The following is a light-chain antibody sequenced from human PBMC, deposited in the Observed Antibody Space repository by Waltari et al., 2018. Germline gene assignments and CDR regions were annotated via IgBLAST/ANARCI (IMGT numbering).Light chain of an antibody. CDR3: QQYGSSTGFT. V-gene: IGKV3-20*01. J-gene: IGKJ3*01. CDR2: GAS. CDR1: QSVSSSY. Sequence: EIVLTQSPGTLSLSPGDRDTLSCRASQSVSSSYLAWYQQKPGQAPRLLIYGASSRATGIPDRFSGSGSGTDFTLTISRLEPEDFAVYYCQQYGSSTGFTFGPGTKVDIK.